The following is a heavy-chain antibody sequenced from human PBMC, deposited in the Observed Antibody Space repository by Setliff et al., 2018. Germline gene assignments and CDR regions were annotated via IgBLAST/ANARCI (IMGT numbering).Heavy chain of an antibody. V-gene: IGHV1-46*01. CDR2: INFSGGKT. CDR3: ASERTYNYDSSGYHRPNWYFDY. J-gene: IGHJ4*02. D-gene: IGHD3-22*01. Sequence: ASVKVSCKASGYTFTSHYMHWVRQAPGQGLEWMGIINFSGGKTSYAQNFQGRVTMTRDTSTSTVSMELGSLISEDTAVYYCASERTYNYDSSGYHRPNWYFDYWGQGTLVTVSS. CDR1: GYTFTSHY.